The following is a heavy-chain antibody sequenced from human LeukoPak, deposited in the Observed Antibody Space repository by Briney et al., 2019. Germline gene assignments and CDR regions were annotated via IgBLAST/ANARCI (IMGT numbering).Heavy chain of an antibody. D-gene: IGHD2-2*01. CDR1: GFTFSSYV. CDR2: ISYDGSNK. V-gene: IGHV3-30*18. Sequence: TGGSLRLSCAASGFTFSSYVMHWVRQAPGKGLEWVAVISYDGSNKYYADSVKGRFTISRDNSKNTLYLQMNSLRAEDTAVYYCAKDVKKYLVVVPAAPYYWVQGTLVTVSS. J-gene: IGHJ4*02. CDR3: AKDVKKYLVVVPAAPYY.